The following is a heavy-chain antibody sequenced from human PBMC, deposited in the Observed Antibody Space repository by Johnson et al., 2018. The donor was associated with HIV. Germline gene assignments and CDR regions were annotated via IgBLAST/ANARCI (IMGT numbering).Heavy chain of an antibody. J-gene: IGHJ3*02. Sequence: QVQLVEYGGGLVQPGRSLRLSCAASGFTFSSYGMHWVRQAPGKGLEWVCGINPRPDSAACAESVKGRFTISRDNSKNTLYLQMNSLRAEDTAVYYCARPRVSSGRHGAFDIWGQGTMVTVSS. CDR3: ARPRVSSGRHGAFDI. CDR2: INPRPDSA. CDR1: GFTFSSYG. D-gene: IGHD3-22*01. V-gene: IGHV3-NL1*01.